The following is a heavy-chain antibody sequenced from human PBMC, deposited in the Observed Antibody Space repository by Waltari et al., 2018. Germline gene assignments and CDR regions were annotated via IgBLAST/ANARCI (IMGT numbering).Heavy chain of an antibody. CDR3: ARDRAYSSSWYNYYYYMDV. J-gene: IGHJ6*03. V-gene: IGHV1-2*02. CDR2: TNPNSGGT. D-gene: IGHD6-13*01. CDR1: GYTFTGYY. Sequence: QVQLVQSGAEVKKPGASVKVSCKASGYTFTGYYMHWVRQAPGQGLEWIGWTNPNSGGTNYAQKFQGRVTMTRDTSISTAYMELSRLRSDDTAVYYCARDRAYSSSWYNYYYYMDVWGKGTTVTISS.